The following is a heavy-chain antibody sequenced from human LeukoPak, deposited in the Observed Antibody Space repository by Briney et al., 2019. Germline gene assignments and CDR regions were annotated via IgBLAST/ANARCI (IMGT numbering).Heavy chain of an antibody. CDR2: IYSGGST. V-gene: IGHV3-53*01. Sequence: GGSLRLSCAASGFSISSDYMSWVRQAPGKGLEWVSVIYSGGSTYYADSVKGRFTISRDNPKNTLHLQTNSLRAEDTAVYFCVREGPNYFDYWGQGTLVAVSS. CDR1: GFSISSDY. J-gene: IGHJ4*02. CDR3: VREGPNYFDY.